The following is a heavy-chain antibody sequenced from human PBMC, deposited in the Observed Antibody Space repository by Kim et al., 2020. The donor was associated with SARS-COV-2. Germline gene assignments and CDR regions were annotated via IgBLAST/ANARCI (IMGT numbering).Heavy chain of an antibody. D-gene: IGHD4-17*01. Sequence: GGSLRLSCSASGFTFSSYAMHWVRQAPGKGLEYVSAISSNGGSTYYADSVKGRFTISRDNSKNTLYLQMSSLRAEDTAVYYCVKVPKNTVTTLYYYYGMDVWGQGTTVTVSS. CDR2: ISSNGGST. V-gene: IGHV3-64D*09. J-gene: IGHJ6*02. CDR1: GFTFSSYA. CDR3: VKVPKNTVTTLYYYYGMDV.